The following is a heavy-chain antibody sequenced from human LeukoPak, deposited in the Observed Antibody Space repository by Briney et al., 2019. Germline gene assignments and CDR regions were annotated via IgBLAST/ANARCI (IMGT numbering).Heavy chain of an antibody. CDR2: INPNSGGT. J-gene: IGHJ4*02. Sequence: APVKVSCKASGYTFTGYYMHWVRQAPGQGLEWMGWINPNSGGTNYAQKFQGRVTMTRDTSISTAYMELSRLRSDDTAVYYCAREESGSSGSIDYWGQGTLVTVSS. CDR1: GYTFTGYY. D-gene: IGHD3-22*01. V-gene: IGHV1-2*02. CDR3: AREESGSSGSIDY.